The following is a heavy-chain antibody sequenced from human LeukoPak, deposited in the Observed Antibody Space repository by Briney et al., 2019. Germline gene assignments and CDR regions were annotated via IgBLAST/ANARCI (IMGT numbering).Heavy chain of an antibody. CDR1: GFSFSVYA. D-gene: IGHD3-22*01. Sequence: GGSLRLSCAASGFSFSVYAMSWVRQAPGKGLEWVSGISGSGDNTYYADSVKGRFTISRDNSKNTLYVQVNSLGTEDTAAYYCAKGSYYDSSGSFYFDYWGQGTLVTVSS. CDR3: AKGSYYDSSGSFYFDY. CDR2: ISGSGDNT. V-gene: IGHV3-23*01. J-gene: IGHJ4*02.